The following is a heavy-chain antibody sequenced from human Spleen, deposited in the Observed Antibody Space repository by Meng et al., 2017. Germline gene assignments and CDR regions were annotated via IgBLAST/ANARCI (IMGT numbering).Heavy chain of an antibody. CDR3: VREALTTVTPEAFDI. V-gene: IGHV3-48*03. J-gene: IGHJ3*02. D-gene: IGHD4-11*01. CDR1: GFTFSSYE. CDR2: LTADGTDS. Sequence: GESLKISCAASGFTFSSYEMNWVRQAPGKGLEWVSYLTADGTDSKHADSVRGRFTISRDNARNSLFLQMNSLGAEDTAVYYCVREALTTVTPEAFDIWGQGTMVTVSS.